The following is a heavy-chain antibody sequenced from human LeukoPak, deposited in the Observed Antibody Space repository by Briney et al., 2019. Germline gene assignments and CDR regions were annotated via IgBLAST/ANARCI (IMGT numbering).Heavy chain of an antibody. CDR1: GFTFNSYW. Sequence: GGSLRLSCAASGFTFNSYWMSWVRQAPGKGLEWVANIKQDGGEKYYVDSVKGRFTISRDNAKNSLYLQMNSLRAEDTAVYYCASYCSSNSCQEPHVYWGQGTLVTVSS. CDR3: ASYCSSNSCQEPHVY. CDR2: IKQDGGEK. D-gene: IGHD2-2*01. J-gene: IGHJ4*02. V-gene: IGHV3-7*05.